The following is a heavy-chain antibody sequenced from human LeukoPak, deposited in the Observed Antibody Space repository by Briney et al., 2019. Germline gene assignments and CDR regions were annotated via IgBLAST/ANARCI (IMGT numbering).Heavy chain of an antibody. J-gene: IGHJ4*02. CDR2: INPNSGGA. Sequence: PSVTLSCTASGSTFTGYYMHWVRQAPGPGLEWMGWINPNSGGANYAQKFQGRVTMTRDTSTSTAYMELSRLRSDDTAVYYCARAPLELRRGLQPDYWAQGTLVTVSS. D-gene: IGHD5-24*01. CDR1: GSTFTGYY. V-gene: IGHV1-2*02. CDR3: ARAPLELRRGLQPDY.